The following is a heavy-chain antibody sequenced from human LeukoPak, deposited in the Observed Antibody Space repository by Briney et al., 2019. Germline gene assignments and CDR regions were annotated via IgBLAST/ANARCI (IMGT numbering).Heavy chain of an antibody. CDR2: ISGSGGST. CDR1: GFTFSSYG. CDR3: AKPRDYYGPFAY. J-gene: IGHJ4*02. V-gene: IGHV3-23*01. D-gene: IGHD3-10*01. Sequence: GGSLRLSCAASGFTFSSYGMSWVRQAPGKGLEWVSAISGSGGSTYYADSVKGRFTISRDNSKNTLYLQMNSLRAEDTAVYCCAKPRDYYGPFAYWGQGTLVTVSS.